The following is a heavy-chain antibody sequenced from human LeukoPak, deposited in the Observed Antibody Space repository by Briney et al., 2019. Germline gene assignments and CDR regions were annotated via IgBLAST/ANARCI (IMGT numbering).Heavy chain of an antibody. J-gene: IGHJ4*02. CDR1: GFTFSSYA. CDR2: ISSSGDGT. V-gene: IGHV3-23*01. D-gene: IGHD1-26*01. Sequence: GGSLRLSCAAPGFTFSSYAMSWVRQAPGKGLEWVSVISSSGDGTYYADSVKGRFTISRDNSKNTVNLQMNGPRVEDTAVYYCAKLSGSYYLPLDYWGQGTLVTVS. CDR3: AKLSGSYYLPLDY.